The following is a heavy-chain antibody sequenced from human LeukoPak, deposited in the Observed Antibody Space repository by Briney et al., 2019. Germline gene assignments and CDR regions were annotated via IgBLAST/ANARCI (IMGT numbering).Heavy chain of an antibody. CDR3: AKVTAPDY. V-gene: IGHV4-34*01. CDR2: INHSGST. J-gene: IGHJ4*02. CDR1: GGSFSGFY. D-gene: IGHD3-16*01. Sequence: MTSETLSLTCTVYGGSFSGFYWSWIRQPPGKGLEWIGEINHSGSTNYNPSFKSRITISVDTSKNQFSLKLSSVTAADTAVYYCAKVTAPDYWGQGTLVTVSS.